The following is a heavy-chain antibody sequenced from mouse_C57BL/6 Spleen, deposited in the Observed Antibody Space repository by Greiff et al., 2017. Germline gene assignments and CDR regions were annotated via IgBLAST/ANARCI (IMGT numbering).Heavy chain of an antibody. CDR1: GYTFTDYY. V-gene: IGHV1-26*01. J-gene: IGHJ2*01. Sequence: VQLQQSGPELVKPGASVKISCKASGYTFTDYYMNWVKQSHGKILEWIGDINPNKGGTSYNQKFKGKATLTVDKSSSTAYMARRSLTSEDSAVYYCARPYSGYFDYWGQGTTLTVSS. D-gene: IGHD2-10*01. CDR3: ARPYSGYFDY. CDR2: INPNKGGT.